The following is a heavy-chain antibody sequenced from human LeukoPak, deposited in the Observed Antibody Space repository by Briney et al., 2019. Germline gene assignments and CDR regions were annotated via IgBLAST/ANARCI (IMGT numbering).Heavy chain of an antibody. CDR2: ISSSSSYI. D-gene: IGHD2-15*01. CDR3: ARDFEDSGGSCCYIFGY. Sequence: GGSLSLSCAASGFTFSSYSMNWVRQAPGKGLEWVSSISSSSSYIYYADSVKCRFTISRDNAKNSLYLQMNSLRAEDTAVYYCARDFEDSGGSCCYIFGYWGQGTLVTVSS. J-gene: IGHJ4*02. CDR1: GFTFSSYS. V-gene: IGHV3-21*01.